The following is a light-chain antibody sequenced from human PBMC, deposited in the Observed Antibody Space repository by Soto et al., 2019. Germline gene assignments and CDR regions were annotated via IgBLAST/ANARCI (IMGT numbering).Light chain of an antibody. V-gene: IGKV3-20*01. J-gene: IGKJ5*01. CDR3: QQYGSSTIT. Sequence: EIVLTQSPGTLSVARGERATLSCRASQSVSSSYLAWYQQKPGQAPRLLIYGASSRATGIPDRFSGSGSGTDFTLTISRLEPEDFAVYYCQQYGSSTITFGQGTRLEI. CDR1: QSVSSSY. CDR2: GAS.